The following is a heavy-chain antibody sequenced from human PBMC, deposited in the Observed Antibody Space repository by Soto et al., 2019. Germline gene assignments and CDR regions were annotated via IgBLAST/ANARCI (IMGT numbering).Heavy chain of an antibody. V-gene: IGHV1-18*01. CDR2: ISPNSGAT. CDR3: VREMCTRSGPQTFFDY. CDR1: GYTFTSYG. D-gene: IGHD6-25*01. Sequence: ASVKVSCKASGYTFTSYGIIWVRQAPGQGLEWMGYISPNSGATTYAQNLQGRLTLTTDTSTSTAYMELRSLSSDDTAIYYCVREMCTRSGPQTFFDYWGLGALVTVSS. J-gene: IGHJ4*02.